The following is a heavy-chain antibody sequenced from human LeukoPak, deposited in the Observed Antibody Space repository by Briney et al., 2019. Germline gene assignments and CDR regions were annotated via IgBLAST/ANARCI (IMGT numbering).Heavy chain of an antibody. CDR3: ARQLAAAGHFDY. V-gene: IGHV4-39*01. CDR1: GGSISSSIYY. D-gene: IGHD6-13*01. J-gene: IGHJ4*02. CDR2: IYYSGSP. Sequence: PSETLSPTCTVSGGSISSSIYYWGWIRQPPGKGLEWIGRIYYSGSPYYNPSLKSRVTISVDTSKNQFSLKLSSVTAADTAVYYCARQLAAAGHFDYWGQGTLVTVSS.